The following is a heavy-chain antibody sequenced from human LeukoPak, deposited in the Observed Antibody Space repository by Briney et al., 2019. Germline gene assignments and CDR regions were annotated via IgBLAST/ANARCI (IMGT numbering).Heavy chain of an antibody. J-gene: IGHJ4*02. CDR2: ISSSAI. Sequence: PGGSLRLSCATSGFSFTNYGMNWVRQAPGKGLEWVSYISSSAILYADAVKGRFTISRDNAKNSLYLQMNSLRAEDTAVYYCARPNYGDYYFDYWGQGTLVTVSS. CDR3: ARPNYGDYYFDY. CDR1: GFSFTNYG. D-gene: IGHD4-17*01. V-gene: IGHV3-48*04.